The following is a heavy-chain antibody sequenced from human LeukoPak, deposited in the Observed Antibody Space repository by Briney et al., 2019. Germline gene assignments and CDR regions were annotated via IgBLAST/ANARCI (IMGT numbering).Heavy chain of an antibody. Sequence: GASVKVSCKASGYTFVNYYIHWVRQAPGQGLEWMGIINPNSGGTNYAQKFQGRVTMTRDTSISTAYMELSRLRSDDTAVYYCARDIKLRFLEWLFDYWGQGTLVTVSS. CDR1: GYTFVNYY. CDR2: INPNSGGT. J-gene: IGHJ4*02. V-gene: IGHV1-2*02. CDR3: ARDIKLRFLEWLFDY. D-gene: IGHD3-3*01.